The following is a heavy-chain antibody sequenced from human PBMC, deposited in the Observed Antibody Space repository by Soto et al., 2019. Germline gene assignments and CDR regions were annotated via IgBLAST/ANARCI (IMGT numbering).Heavy chain of an antibody. D-gene: IGHD5-18*01. CDR1: GYSFTNYW. V-gene: IGHV5-51*07. J-gene: IGHJ4*02. CDR2: IYPGDSDT. Sequence: GEPLKISCKGSGYSFTNYWIGWVQPMPGKGLEWMAIIYPGDSDTRYSPSFQGQVIISVDQSISTAYLQWSSLQASDTAMYYCARQDYNYAYFDFWGQGTLVTVSS. CDR3: ARQDYNYAYFDF.